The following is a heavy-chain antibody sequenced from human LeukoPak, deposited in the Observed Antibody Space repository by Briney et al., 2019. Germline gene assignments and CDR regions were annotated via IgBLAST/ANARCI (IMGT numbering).Heavy chain of an antibody. Sequence: SETLSLTCAVSGYRISNGYYWGWIRQPPGKGLEWIGSIYYSGNTYDNPSLKSRVTISLDTSKNQFSLRLSSVTASDTAVYYCARHRLFDTTGYYYDFDYWGQGTLVTVSS. CDR2: IYYSGNT. J-gene: IGHJ4*02. D-gene: IGHD3-22*01. CDR1: GYRISNGYY. CDR3: ARHRLFDTTGYYYDFDY. V-gene: IGHV4-38-2*01.